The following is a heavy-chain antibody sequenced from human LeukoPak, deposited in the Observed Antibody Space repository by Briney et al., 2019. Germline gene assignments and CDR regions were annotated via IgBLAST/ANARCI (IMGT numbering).Heavy chain of an antibody. Sequence: ASAKVSCKASGCTFSSYGISWVGQAPGERLEWMGWISAYNGYTNNAQKLQGRVTMTTDTSTSTAYMELRRLRSDDTAVYYCARDSGSYPYYFDYWGQGTLVTVSS. V-gene: IGHV1-18*01. J-gene: IGHJ4*02. D-gene: IGHD1-26*01. CDR2: ISAYNGYT. CDR3: ARDSGSYPYYFDY. CDR1: GCTFSSYG.